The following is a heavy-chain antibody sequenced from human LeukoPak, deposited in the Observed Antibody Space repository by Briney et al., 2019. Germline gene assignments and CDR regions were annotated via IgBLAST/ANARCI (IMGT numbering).Heavy chain of an antibody. Sequence: PGWSLRLSFAVSGLTVSSNYMSWVRQAPGKGLEWVSAIYSGGSTFYADSVKGRFTISRDNSKNTLYLQMNSLRAEDTAVYYCARDPYNSGSSYFDYWGQRTLVTVSS. D-gene: IGHD3-10*01. V-gene: IGHV3-53*01. CDR1: GLTVSSNY. J-gene: IGHJ4*02. CDR2: IYSGGST. CDR3: ARDPYNSGSSYFDY.